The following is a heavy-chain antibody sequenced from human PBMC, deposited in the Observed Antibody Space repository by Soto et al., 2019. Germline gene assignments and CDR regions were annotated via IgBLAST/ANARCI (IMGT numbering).Heavy chain of an antibody. CDR3: ANRPLDSGGDYFDY. CDR2: IDTSGENT. CDR1: GFTFSRFA. Sequence: EVQLVESGGGLVQPGGSLRLSCAASGFTFSRFAMSWVRQTPEKGLEWVSTIDTSGENTYYTDAVKGRFTIARDNSKNTRYLQMDSLRAEDSAFFYCANRPLDSGGDYFDYWGQATLITVSS. J-gene: IGHJ4*02. D-gene: IGHD3-10*01. V-gene: IGHV3-23*04.